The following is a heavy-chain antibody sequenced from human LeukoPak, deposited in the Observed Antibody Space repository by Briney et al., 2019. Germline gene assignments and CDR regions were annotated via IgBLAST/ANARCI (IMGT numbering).Heavy chain of an antibody. Sequence: GGSLRLSCAASGFTFSSYSMSWVRQAPGKGLEWVANIKQDGSEKYYVDSVKGRFTISRDNAKNSLYLQMNSLRAEDTAVYYCARDPPLVAGSFDYWGQGTLVTVSS. CDR2: IKQDGSEK. CDR1: GFTFSSYS. V-gene: IGHV3-7*01. D-gene: IGHD2-15*01. J-gene: IGHJ4*02. CDR3: ARDPPLVAGSFDY.